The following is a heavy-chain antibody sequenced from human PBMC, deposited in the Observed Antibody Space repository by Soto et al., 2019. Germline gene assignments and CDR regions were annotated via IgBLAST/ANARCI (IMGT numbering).Heavy chain of an antibody. D-gene: IGHD4-17*01. CDR1: GFNFRSYW. CDR2: IKEDGSEQ. Sequence: EVQLVESGGGLVQPGGSLRLSCAASGFNFRSYWMSWVRQAPGKGLEWVANIKEDGSEQYYVDSVKGRFTIFRDNAKNSLSLQMNSLRAEDTAIYYCAIDPTASYGDSLLFDYWGQGTLVIVAS. CDR3: AIDPTASYGDSLLFDY. V-gene: IGHV3-7*01. J-gene: IGHJ4*02.